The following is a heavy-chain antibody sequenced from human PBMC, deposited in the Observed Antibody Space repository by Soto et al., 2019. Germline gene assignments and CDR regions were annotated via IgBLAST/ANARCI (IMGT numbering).Heavy chain of an antibody. CDR3: ARVVWFGELNDP. Sequence: ASVNFSCKASGYTFTGYFLHWVRQAPGQGLEWMGWINPNTGGTNYAQNFQGRVTMTRDTSISTAYMELNRLRSDDTAIYYCARVVWFGELNDPWGQGTLVTVSS. CDR1: GYTFTGYF. J-gene: IGHJ5*02. V-gene: IGHV1-2*02. CDR2: INPNTGGT. D-gene: IGHD3-10*01.